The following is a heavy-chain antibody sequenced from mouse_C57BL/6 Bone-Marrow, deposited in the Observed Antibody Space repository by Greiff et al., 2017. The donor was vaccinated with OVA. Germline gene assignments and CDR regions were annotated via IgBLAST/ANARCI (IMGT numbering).Heavy chain of an antibody. J-gene: IGHJ3*01. D-gene: IGHD1-1*01. Sequence: QVQLKQSGAELVKPGASVKISCKASGYAFSSYWMNWVKQRPGQGLEWIGQIYPGDGDTNYNGKFKGKATLTADKSSSTAYMQLSSLTSEDSAVYFCARGYCDSSYLQLFAYWGQGTLVTVSA. CDR2: IYPGDGDT. V-gene: IGHV1-80*01. CDR1: GYAFSSYW. CDR3: ARGYCDSSYLQLFAY.